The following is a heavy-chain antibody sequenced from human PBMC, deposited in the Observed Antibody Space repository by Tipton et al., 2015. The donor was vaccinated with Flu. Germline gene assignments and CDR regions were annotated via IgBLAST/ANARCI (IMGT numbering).Heavy chain of an antibody. CDR3: AREGGYMAPFQH. CDR1: GGSISTFF. CDR2: IYTTGST. D-gene: IGHD3-10*01. J-gene: IGHJ1*01. V-gene: IGHV4-4*07. Sequence: TLSLTCNVSGGSISTFFWYWIRQPAGKGLEWIGRIYTTGSTNYNPSLESRVTMSVDTAKNQFSLQLTSVTAADTAVYYCAREGGYMAPFQHWGPGTLVTVSS.